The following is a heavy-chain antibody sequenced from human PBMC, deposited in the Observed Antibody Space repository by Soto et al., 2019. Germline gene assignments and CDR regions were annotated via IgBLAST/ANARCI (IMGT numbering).Heavy chain of an antibody. CDR3: ARTDRDFYGLDV. V-gene: IGHV3-74*03. CDR1: GFVFSVYY. J-gene: IGHJ6*02. CDR2: ISDDGKNT. Sequence: EVQLEQSGGGLVQPGESLRLSCAASGFVFSVYYMHWVRQVPGKAPVWVARISDDGKNTTYADSVKGRFTISRENAQNSFFLQMNSLRVGDTAVYYCARTDRDFYGLDVWGQGTTVIVSS.